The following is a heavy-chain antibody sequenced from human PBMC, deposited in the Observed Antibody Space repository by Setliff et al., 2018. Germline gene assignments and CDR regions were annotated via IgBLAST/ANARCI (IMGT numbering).Heavy chain of an antibody. CDR2: ISPYTGDT. CDR3: ARSSAPSLVLAADFDF. D-gene: IGHD2-8*02. Sequence: ASVKVSCKTSGYNFITFGLSWVRQAPGQGPEWMGCISPYTGDTNYAQKSQDRVTMTMDSSSQTVYMELSSLNSDDTAVYYCARSSAPSLVLAADFDFWGQGTLVTVSS. J-gene: IGHJ4*02. CDR1: GYNFITFG. V-gene: IGHV1-18*01.